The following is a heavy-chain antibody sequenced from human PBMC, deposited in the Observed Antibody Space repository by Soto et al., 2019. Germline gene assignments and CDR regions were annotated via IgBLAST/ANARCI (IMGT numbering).Heavy chain of an antibody. V-gene: IGHV4-34*01. Sequence: SETLSLTCAVYGGSFSGYYWSWIRKPPGKGLEWIGEINHSGSTNYNPSLKSRVTISVDTSKNQFSLKLSSVTAADTAVYYCARGPRSYGPSIDYWGQGTLDTVSS. J-gene: IGHJ4*02. CDR1: GGSFSGYY. CDR2: INHSGST. D-gene: IGHD1-26*01. CDR3: ARGPRSYGPSIDY.